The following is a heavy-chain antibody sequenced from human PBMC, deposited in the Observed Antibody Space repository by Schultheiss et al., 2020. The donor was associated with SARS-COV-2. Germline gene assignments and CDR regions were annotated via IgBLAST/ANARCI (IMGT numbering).Heavy chain of an antibody. CDR2: IYPGDSDT. CDR1: GYSFTNYW. V-gene: IGHV5-51*01. CDR3: ARGWVAVNQRLDY. Sequence: GESLKISCKGSGYSFTNYWIGWVRQMPGKGLEWMGIIYPGDSDTRYSPSFQGQVTISADKSISTAYLQWSSLKASDTAMYYCARGWVAVNQRLDYWGQGTLVTVSS. D-gene: IGHD6-19*01. J-gene: IGHJ4*02.